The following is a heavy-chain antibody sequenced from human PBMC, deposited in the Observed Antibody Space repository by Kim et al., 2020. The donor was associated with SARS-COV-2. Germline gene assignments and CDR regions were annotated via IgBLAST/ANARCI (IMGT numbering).Heavy chain of an antibody. Sequence: DAVKSRFTISRDTSRNTLYLQMNSLRAEDTAVYYCAKSQYSYDGSDPMVDYWGLGTLVTVSS. V-gene: IGHV3-33*06. J-gene: IGHJ4*02. D-gene: IGHD3-22*01. CDR3: AKSQYSYDGSDPMVDY.